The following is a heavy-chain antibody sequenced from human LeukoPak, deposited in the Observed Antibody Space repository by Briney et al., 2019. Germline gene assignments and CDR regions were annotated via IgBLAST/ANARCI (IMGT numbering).Heavy chain of an antibody. D-gene: IGHD2-2*01. V-gene: IGHV1-18*01. CDR3: ARVRGCSSTSCYGLGWFDP. Sequence: ASVKVSCKASGYTFTSYGISWVRQAPGQGLEWMGWISAYNGNTNYAQKLQGRVTMTTDTSTSTAYMELRSLRSDDTAAYYCARVRGCSSTSCYGLGWFDPWGQGTLVTASS. J-gene: IGHJ5*02. CDR1: GYTFTSYG. CDR2: ISAYNGNT.